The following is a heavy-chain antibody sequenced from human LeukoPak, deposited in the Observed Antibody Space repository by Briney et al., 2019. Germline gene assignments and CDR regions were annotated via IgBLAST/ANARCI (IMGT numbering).Heavy chain of an antibody. CDR2: IYYSGST. J-gene: IGHJ5*02. D-gene: IGHD3/OR15-3a*01. V-gene: IGHV4-59*01. CDR3: ASPGTDPYNWFDP. Sequence: PSETLSLTCTVSGGSISSYYWSWIRQPPGKGLEWIGYIYYSGSTNYNPSLKSRVTISVDTSKNQFSLKLSSVTAADTAVYYCASPGTDPYNWFDPWGQGTLVTVSS. CDR1: GGSISSYY.